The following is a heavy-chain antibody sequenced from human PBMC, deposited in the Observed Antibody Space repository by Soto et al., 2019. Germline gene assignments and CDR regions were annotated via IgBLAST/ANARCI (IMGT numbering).Heavy chain of an antibody. V-gene: IGHV3-23*01. Sequence: EVQLLESGGGLVQPGGSLRLSCAASGFTFSSYAMSWVRQAPGKGLEWVSVISGSGGSTYYADSVKGRFTISRDNSKNTLYLQMNSLRAEDTAVYYCAKSGYYYDYTDPADYWGQGTLVTVSS. D-gene: IGHD3-3*01. CDR1: GFTFSSYA. CDR2: ISGSGGST. J-gene: IGHJ4*02. CDR3: AKSGYYYDYTDPADY.